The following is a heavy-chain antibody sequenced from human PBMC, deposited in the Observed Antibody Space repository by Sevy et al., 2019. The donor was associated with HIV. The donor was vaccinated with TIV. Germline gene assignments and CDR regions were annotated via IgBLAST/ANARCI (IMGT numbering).Heavy chain of an antibody. Sequence: ASVKVSCKASGGTFSSYAISWVRQAPGQGLEWMGGIIPIFGTANYAQKFQGRVTITADKSTSTAYMELSSLRAEDTAVYYCARESVGIAVAGHNYFDYWGQGTLVTVSS. CDR2: IIPIFGTA. CDR3: ARESVGIAVAGHNYFDY. CDR1: GGTFSSYA. J-gene: IGHJ4*02. D-gene: IGHD6-19*01. V-gene: IGHV1-69*06.